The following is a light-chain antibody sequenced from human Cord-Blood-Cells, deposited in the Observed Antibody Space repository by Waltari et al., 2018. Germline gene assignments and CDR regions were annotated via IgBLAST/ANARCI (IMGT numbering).Light chain of an antibody. CDR2: VAS. Sequence: EIVMTQSPATLSVSPGERATLSCRASQSVSSNLAWYQQKPGQAPRLLIYVASTRATGIPARVSGSGSVTEFTLTISSLQSEDFAVYYCQQYNNWPPITFGQGTRLEIK. J-gene: IGKJ5*01. V-gene: IGKV3-15*01. CDR1: QSVSSN. CDR3: QQYNNWPPIT.